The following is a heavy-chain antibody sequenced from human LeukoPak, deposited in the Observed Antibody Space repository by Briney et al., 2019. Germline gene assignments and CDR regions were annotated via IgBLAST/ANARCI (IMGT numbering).Heavy chain of an antibody. D-gene: IGHD6-19*01. CDR2: ISWNSGTI. Sequence: GGSLRLSCAASGFTFDDYAMHWVRQAPGKGLEWVSGISWNSGTIGYADSVKGRFTISRDNAKNSLYLQMNSLRVEDMALYFCARGTAVAGYFDYWGQGAPVTVSS. J-gene: IGHJ4*02. CDR3: ARGTAVAGYFDY. V-gene: IGHV3-9*03. CDR1: GFTFDDYA.